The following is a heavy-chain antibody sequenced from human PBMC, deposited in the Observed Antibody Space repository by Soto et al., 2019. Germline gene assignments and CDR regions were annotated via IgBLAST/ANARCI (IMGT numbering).Heavy chain of an antibody. CDR3: ARVHGEYYGMDV. CDR1: GGSISSGGYS. CDR2: IYHSGST. D-gene: IGHD3-10*01. J-gene: IGHJ6*01. Sequence: QLQLQESGSGLVKPSETLSLTCAVSGGSISSGGYSWSWIRQPPGKGLEWIGYIYHSGSTYYNPSLKSRVTRSVDRYKTQFSLKLSSVTAADTAVYSCARVHGEYYGMDVCGQGTTVTVSS. V-gene: IGHV4-30-2*01.